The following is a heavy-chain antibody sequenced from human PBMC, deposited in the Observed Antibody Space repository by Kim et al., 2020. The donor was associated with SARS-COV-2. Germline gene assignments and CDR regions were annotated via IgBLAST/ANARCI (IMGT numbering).Heavy chain of an antibody. CDR1: GFSFDDYA. J-gene: IGHJ4*02. D-gene: IGHD2-15*01. CDR2: ISWNSDNI. Sequence: GGSLRLSCAASGFSFDDYAMHWVRQRPGKGLEWVSRISWNSDNIGYADSVKGRFTISRDKAKSSLYLQMDKLRTEDTAFDYCARDIGPGGRSDIDNWGKGDLVTVSS. V-gene: IGHV3-9*01. CDR3: ARDIGPGGRSDIDN.